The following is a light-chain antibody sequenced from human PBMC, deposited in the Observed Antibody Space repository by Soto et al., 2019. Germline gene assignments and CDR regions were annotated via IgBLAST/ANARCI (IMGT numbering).Light chain of an antibody. CDR2: DVS. CDR1: SSDVGGYNY. CDR3: SSYTSSNTYV. V-gene: IGLV2-14*01. J-gene: IGLJ1*01. Sequence: QSVLTQPASVSGSPGQSSSISCSRTSSDVGGYNYVSWYQQHPGKAPKLMIYDVSNRPSGVSNRFSGSKSGNTASLTISGLQAEDETDYYCSSYTSSNTYVFGTGTKVTVL.